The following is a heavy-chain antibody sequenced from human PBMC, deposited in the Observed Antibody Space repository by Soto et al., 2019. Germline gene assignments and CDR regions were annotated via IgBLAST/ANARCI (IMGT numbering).Heavy chain of an antibody. V-gene: IGHV4-59*01. CDR3: ARGIKSGEYSRWFDP. D-gene: IGHD4-17*01. CDR1: GGSISSYY. CDR2: IYYSGST. J-gene: IGHJ5*02. Sequence: SETLSLTCTVAGGSISSYYWSWIRQPPGKGLEWIGYIYYSGSTNYNPSLKSRSTISVDASKNQFSLKLSSVTAADTAVYYCARGIKSGEYSRWFDPWGTRTLVIVSS.